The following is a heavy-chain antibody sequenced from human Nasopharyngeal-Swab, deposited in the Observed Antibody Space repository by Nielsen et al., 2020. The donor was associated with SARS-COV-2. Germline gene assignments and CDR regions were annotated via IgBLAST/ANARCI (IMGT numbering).Heavy chain of an antibody. CDR3: AKDRGGRSLDS. CDR1: GFNFTSYA. V-gene: IGHV3-30-3*02. D-gene: IGHD3-16*01. CDR2: VSYDGTNT. Sequence: GGSLRLSCSASGFNFTSYAIHCVRQPPDKGLEWVAVVSYDGTNTFYADSVKGRFAISRDNSKSTVSLQMNSLRSEDTAVYYCAKDRGGRSLDSWGQGTLVTVSS. J-gene: IGHJ4*02.